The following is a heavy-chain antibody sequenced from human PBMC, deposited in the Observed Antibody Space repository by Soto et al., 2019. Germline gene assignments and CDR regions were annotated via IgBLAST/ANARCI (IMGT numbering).Heavy chain of an antibody. CDR1: GGSISSGGYY. CDR2: IYYSGST. D-gene: IGHD3-22*01. J-gene: IGHJ4*02. Sequence: SSETLSLTCTVSGGSISSGGYYWSWIRQHPGKGLEWIGYIYYSGSTYYNPSLKSRVTISVDTSKNQFSLKLSSVTAADTAVYYCARGYYYDSSGFDYWGQGTLVTVSS. V-gene: IGHV4-31*03. CDR3: ARGYYYDSSGFDY.